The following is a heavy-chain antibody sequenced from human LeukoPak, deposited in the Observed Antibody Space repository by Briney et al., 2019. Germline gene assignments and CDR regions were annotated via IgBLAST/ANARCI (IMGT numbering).Heavy chain of an antibody. CDR3: AKAAHRYSSAWHFDY. J-gene: IGHJ4*02. D-gene: IGHD6-19*01. Sequence: GGSLRLSCAASGFTFSTYGIHWVRQAPCKGLEWVAVISYGGSDKSYVDSVKGRFSMSRDNSKNTLYLQMNSLRAEDTAVYYCAKAAHRYSSAWHFDYWGQGTLVTVSS. CDR1: GFTFSTYG. CDR2: ISYGGSDK. V-gene: IGHV3-30*18.